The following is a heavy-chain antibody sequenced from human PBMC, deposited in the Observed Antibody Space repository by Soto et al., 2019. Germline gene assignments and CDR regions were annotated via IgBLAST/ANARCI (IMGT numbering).Heavy chain of an antibody. Sequence: PGGSLRLSCAASGFTFSSYAMSWVRQAPGKGLEWVSAISGSGGSTYYADSVKGRFTISRDNSKNTLYLQMNSLRAEDTAVYYCAKRGVPAAPLTPSYNWFDPWGQGTLVTVSS. CDR3: AKRGVPAAPLTPSYNWFDP. D-gene: IGHD2-2*01. J-gene: IGHJ5*02. CDR2: ISGSGGST. V-gene: IGHV3-23*01. CDR1: GFTFSSYA.